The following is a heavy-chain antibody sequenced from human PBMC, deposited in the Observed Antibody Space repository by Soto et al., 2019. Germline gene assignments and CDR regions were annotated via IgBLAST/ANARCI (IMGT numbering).Heavy chain of an antibody. CDR3: ARDPGYSAFDI. D-gene: IGHD5-18*01. V-gene: IGHV3-23*01. CDR1: GFTFSSYA. CDR2: ISGSGGST. J-gene: IGHJ3*02. Sequence: GGSLRLSCAASGFTFSSYAMSWVRQAPGKGLEWVSAISGSGGSTYYADSVKGRFTISRDNSEKSLFLQMNSLRVDDTALYFCARDPGYSAFDIWGHGTMVTVSS.